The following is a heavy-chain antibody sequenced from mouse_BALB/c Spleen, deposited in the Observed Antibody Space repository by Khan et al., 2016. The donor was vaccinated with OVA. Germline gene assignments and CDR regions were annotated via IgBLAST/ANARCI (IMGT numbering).Heavy chain of an antibody. V-gene: IGHV5-17*02. J-gene: IGHJ2*01. Sequence: EVQLQESGGGLVQPGGSRKLSCVASGFTFSSYGMHWVRQAPEKGLEWVAYISGDSSTIYYTDTVKGRFTISRDNPKNTLSLQMTSLMSEDTAMYYCATSYYSGYYFDYWGPGTTLTVSS. CDR2: ISGDSSTI. D-gene: IGHD1-1*01. CDR3: ATSYYSGYYFDY. CDR1: GFTFSSYG.